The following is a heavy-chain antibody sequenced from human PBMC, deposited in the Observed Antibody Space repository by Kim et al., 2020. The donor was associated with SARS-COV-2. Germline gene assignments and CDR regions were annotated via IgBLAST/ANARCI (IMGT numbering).Heavy chain of an antibody. V-gene: IGHV3-30*04. J-gene: IGHJ4*02. Sequence: GGSLRHSCLASGFTFSSYAMSWIRQAPGKGPEWVAVTSSDGSIIYYADSVKGRFTISRANSRNTLYLDMDSLSAQDTAIYYCAREGYASGTMGDFDYWGQGTLVTVSS. CDR2: TSSDGSII. D-gene: IGHD3-10*01. CDR1: GFTFSSYA. CDR3: AREGYASGTMGDFDY.